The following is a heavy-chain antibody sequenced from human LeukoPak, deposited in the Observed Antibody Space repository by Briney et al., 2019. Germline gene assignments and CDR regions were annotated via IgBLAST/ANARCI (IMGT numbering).Heavy chain of an antibody. CDR3: ARGYYDSSGYSGHALFDY. D-gene: IGHD3-22*01. CDR1: GGSISSYY. V-gene: IGHV4-4*07. Sequence: SETLSLTCTVSGGSISSYYWSWIRQPAGKGLEWIGRIYTSGSTNYNPSLKSRVTMSVDTSKSQFSLKLSSVTAADTAVYYCARGYYDSSGYSGHALFDYWGQGTLVTVSS. CDR2: IYTSGST. J-gene: IGHJ4*02.